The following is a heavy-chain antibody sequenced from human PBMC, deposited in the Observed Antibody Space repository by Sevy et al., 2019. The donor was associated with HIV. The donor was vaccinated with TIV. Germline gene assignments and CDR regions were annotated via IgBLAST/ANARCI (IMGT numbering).Heavy chain of an antibody. CDR1: GYTFTGYY. Sequence: ASVKVSCKASGYTFTGYYMHWVRQAPGQGLEWMGWINPNSGGTNYAQKFQGRFTMTRDTSISTAYMELSRLRSDDTAVYYCARDRLRLGELSLSPSDAFDIWGQGTMVTVSS. CDR3: ARDRLRLGELSLSPSDAFDI. J-gene: IGHJ3*02. V-gene: IGHV1-2*02. D-gene: IGHD3-16*02. CDR2: INPNSGGT.